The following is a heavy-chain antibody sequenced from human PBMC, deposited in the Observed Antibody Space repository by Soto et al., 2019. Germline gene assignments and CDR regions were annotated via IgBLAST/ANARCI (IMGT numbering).Heavy chain of an antibody. CDR1: GFTFSSYA. Sequence: GGSLRLSCAASGFTFSSYAMSWVRQAPGKGLEWVSAISGSGGSTYYADSVKGRFTISRDNSKNTLYLQMNSLRAEDTAVYYCAKDGGYYDSSGYYYTEGWFDPWGQGTLVTVSS. J-gene: IGHJ5*02. CDR3: AKDGGYYDSSGYYYTEGWFDP. CDR2: ISGSGGST. D-gene: IGHD3-22*01. V-gene: IGHV3-23*01.